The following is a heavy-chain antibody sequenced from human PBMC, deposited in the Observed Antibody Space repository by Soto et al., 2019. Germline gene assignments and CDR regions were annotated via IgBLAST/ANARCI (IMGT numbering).Heavy chain of an antibody. CDR1: GFSFSISP. Sequence: GGSLRLSCAASGFSFSISPMHWVRQSPGKGPEWVALISYDGTNKFDADSVKGRFTISRDNSKSTLYLQVESLRPEDAATYYCVRDGLDYYDTERLYFDKWGQGTMVTVSS. D-gene: IGHD3-22*01. CDR2: ISYDGTNK. V-gene: IGHV3-30-3*01. J-gene: IGHJ4*02. CDR3: VRDGLDYYDTERLYFDK.